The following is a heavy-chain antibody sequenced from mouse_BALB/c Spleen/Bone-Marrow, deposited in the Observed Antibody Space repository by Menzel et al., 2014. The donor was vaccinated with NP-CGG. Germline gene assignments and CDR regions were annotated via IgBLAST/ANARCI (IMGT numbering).Heavy chain of an antibody. V-gene: IGHV14-3*02. CDR2: IDPANGNT. Sequence: VQLQQSGAELVKPGASVKLSCTASGFNIKDTYMHWAKQRPEQGLEWIGRIDPANGNTKYDSKFQGKATITADTFSNTAYLQLSSLTSEDTAVYYCASYYRYDRRFAYWGQGTLVTVSA. CDR1: GFNIKDTY. D-gene: IGHD2-14*01. J-gene: IGHJ3*01. CDR3: ASYYRYDRRFAY.